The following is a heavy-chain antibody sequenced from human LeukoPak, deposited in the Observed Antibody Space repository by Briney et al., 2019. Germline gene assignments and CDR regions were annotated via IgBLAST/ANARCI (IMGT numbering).Heavy chain of an antibody. J-gene: IGHJ5*02. CDR1: GGSFSGYY. CDR2: INHSGGT. CDR3: ARVPGYCSGGSCRTRFDP. D-gene: IGHD2-15*01. V-gene: IGHV4-34*01. Sequence: SETLSLTCAVYGGSFSGYYWSWIRQPPGKGLEWIGEINHSGGTNYNPSLKSRVTISVDTSKNQFSLKLSSVTAADTAVYYCARVPGYCSGGSCRTRFDPWGQGTLVTVSS.